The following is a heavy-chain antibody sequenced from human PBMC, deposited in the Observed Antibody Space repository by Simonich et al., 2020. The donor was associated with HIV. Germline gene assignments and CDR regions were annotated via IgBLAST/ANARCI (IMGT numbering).Heavy chain of an antibody. Sequence: QVQLVESGGGVVQPGRSLRLSCAASGFTFSSYGMHWVRQAPGKGLGWVAVIWYDGSNKYYADSVKGRFTISRDNSKNTLYLQMNSLRAEDTAVYYCATDGYYYDSIRFWGQGTLVTVSS. V-gene: IGHV3-33*01. CDR2: IWYDGSNK. D-gene: IGHD3-22*01. CDR1: GFTFSSYG. J-gene: IGHJ4*02. CDR3: ATDGYYYDSIRF.